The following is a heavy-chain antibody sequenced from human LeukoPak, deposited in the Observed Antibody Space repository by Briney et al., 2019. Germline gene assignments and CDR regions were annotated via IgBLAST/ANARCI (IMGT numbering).Heavy chain of an antibody. D-gene: IGHD6-19*01. J-gene: IGHJ4*02. CDR2: ISGSGSSI. CDR3: AKGTGASAWLADY. V-gene: IGHV3-48*01. Sequence: GGSLRLSCAASGFIFNAHSINWVRQAPGKGLEWVSYISGSGSSIDYADSVGGRFTIYRDSAKNSVYLQMNNLRAEDTAVYYCAKGTGASAWLADYWGQGTLVTVSS. CDR1: GFIFNAHS.